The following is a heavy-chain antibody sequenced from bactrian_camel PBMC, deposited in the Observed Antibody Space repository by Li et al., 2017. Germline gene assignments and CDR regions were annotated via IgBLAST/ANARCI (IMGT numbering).Heavy chain of an antibody. V-gene: IGHV3S55*01. J-gene: IGHJ4*01. CDR3: ATGYGSSSLSTP. Sequence: QVQLVESGGGSVQAGGSLRLSCAISGRSNENYFLDWFRQSPGKEREGVAGINSDGSTTYADSVKGRFTISRDNAKNTMYLQMNSLKSEDTALYYCATGYGSSSLSTPRGQGTQVTVS. D-gene: IGHD6*01. CDR2: INSDGST. CDR1: GRSNENYF.